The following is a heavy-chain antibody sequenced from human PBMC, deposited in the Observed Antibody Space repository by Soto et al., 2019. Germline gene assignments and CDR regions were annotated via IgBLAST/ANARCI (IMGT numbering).Heavy chain of an antibody. V-gene: IGHV3-30*03. CDR2: ISYDGGLQ. J-gene: IGHJ4*02. Sequence: QAHLVESGGGVVQPGRSLRLSCAASGFTFTSYGMHWVRQAAGTRLEWVAVISYDGGLQHYADSVKGRFTISRHNSKNMVLLQMNSLRAEDTAVYYCVSDRGYGHASVPYSWGQGTLVSVSS. CDR3: VSDRGYGHASVPYS. D-gene: IGHD5-18*01. CDR1: GFTFTSYG.